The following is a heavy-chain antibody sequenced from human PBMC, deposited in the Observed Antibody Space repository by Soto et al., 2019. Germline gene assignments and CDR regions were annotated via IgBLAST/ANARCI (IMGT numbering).Heavy chain of an antibody. J-gene: IGHJ3*02. CDR3: ARWGYCSSTSCYYAFDI. CDR1: GFTFSSYD. Sequence: GGSLRLSCAASGFTFSSYDMHWVRQATGKGLEWVSAIGTAGDTYYPGSVKGRFTISRENAKNSLYLQMNSLRAGDTAVYYCARWGYCSSTSCYYAFDIWGQGTMVTVSS. V-gene: IGHV3-13*01. D-gene: IGHD2-2*01. CDR2: IGTAGDT.